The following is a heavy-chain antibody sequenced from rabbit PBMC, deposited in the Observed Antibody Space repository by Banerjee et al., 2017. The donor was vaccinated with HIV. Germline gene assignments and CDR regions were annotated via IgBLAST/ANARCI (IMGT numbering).Heavy chain of an antibody. J-gene: IGHJ3*01. CDR2: IYTGNDGI. D-gene: IGHD2-1*01. V-gene: IGHV1S45*01. Sequence: QEQLVESGGGLVQPEGSLTLTCKASGFSFSNTYDVCWVRQAPGKGPEWIGYIYTGNDGIVYATWTKRRFTISKTSSTTVTLQMTSLTAADTATYFCARGIGDYGTRLDLWGPGTLVTVS. CDR1: GFSFSNTYD. CDR3: ARGIGDYGTRLDL.